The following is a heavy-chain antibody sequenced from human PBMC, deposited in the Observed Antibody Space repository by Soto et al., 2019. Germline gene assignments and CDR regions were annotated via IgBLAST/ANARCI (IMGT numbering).Heavy chain of an antibody. D-gene: IGHD2-15*01. CDR1: GFTFSDHY. Sequence: EVQLVESGGDWVQPGGSLRLSFAASGFTFSDHYMDWVRQAPGKGLEWVGRISNKVNRYTTEYAASVIGRFTVSRDDSYNSVYLQMNSLKTEDTAVYYCARDSLGFWGNGGCSRGYIDVWGKGPTVTVSS. CDR2: ISNKVNRYTT. V-gene: IGHV3-72*01. CDR3: ARDSLGFWGNGGCSRGYIDV. J-gene: IGHJ6*03.